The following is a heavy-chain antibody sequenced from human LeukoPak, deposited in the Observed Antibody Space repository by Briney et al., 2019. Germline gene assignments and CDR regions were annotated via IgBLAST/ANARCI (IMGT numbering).Heavy chain of an antibody. CDR3: ARGGRNYYYGMDV. CDR1: GGSFSGYY. V-gene: IGHV4-34*01. CDR2: INHSGST. J-gene: IGHJ6*02. Sequence: NSSETLSLTCAVYGGSFSGYYWSWIRQPPGKGLEWVGEINHSGSTNYNPSLKSRVTISVDTPKNQFSLKLSSVTAADTAVYYCARGGRNYYYGMDVWGQGTTVTVSS.